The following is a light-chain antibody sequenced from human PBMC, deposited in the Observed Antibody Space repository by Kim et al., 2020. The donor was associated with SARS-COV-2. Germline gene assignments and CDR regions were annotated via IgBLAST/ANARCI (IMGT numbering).Light chain of an antibody. CDR3: QQYGTPPYT. CDR1: QSVSKNF. CDR2: GAS. J-gene: IGKJ2*01. V-gene: IGKV3-20*01. Sequence: LSPGERATLSCRASQSVSKNFLAWYRQRPGQPPSLLLYGASTRATGIPDRISGSGSGTDFTLTITRLEPEDFAVYYCQQYGTPPYTFGQGTKLEIK.